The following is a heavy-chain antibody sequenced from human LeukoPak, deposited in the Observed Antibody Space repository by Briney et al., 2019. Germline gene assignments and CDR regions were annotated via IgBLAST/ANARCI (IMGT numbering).Heavy chain of an antibody. J-gene: IGHJ4*02. CDR3: AREDPGRIAADC. V-gene: IGHV3-48*01. Sequence: PGGSLRLSCAASGFTFSSYAMSWVRQAPGKGLEWVSYNSSRSDAIYYADSVKGRFTISRDNAKNSLFLQTNSLRAEDTAIYYCAREDPGRIAADCWGQGTLVTVSS. CDR1: GFTFSSYA. CDR2: NSSRSDAI. D-gene: IGHD2-15*01.